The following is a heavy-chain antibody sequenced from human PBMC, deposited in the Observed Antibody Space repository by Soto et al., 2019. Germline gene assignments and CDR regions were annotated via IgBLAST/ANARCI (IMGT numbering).Heavy chain of an antibody. Sequence: PSETRSLTCCVSGGSISAVGHYGSGIRQPPGKGLEWIGSIYHTGSTYYSKSLRSRLTMSVDTSKSQFSLRLSSVTAADTAVYYCARATGTLRSRNCDYWGQGSLVTVS. CDR1: GGSISAVGHY. V-gene: IGHV4-31*03. J-gene: IGHJ4*02. D-gene: IGHD1-1*01. CDR3: ARATGTLRSRNCDY. CDR2: IYHTGST.